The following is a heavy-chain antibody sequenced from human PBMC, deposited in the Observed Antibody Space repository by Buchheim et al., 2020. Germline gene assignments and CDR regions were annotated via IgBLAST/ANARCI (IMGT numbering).Heavy chain of an antibody. V-gene: IGHV5-51*01. D-gene: IGHD1-26*01. CDR2: IYAGDSDT. CDR1: GHSFSSHW. CDR3: AAVRSGYYYFLDV. J-gene: IGHJ6*03. Sequence: EVQLVQSESEMKKPGESLKISCKISGHSFSSHWIGWVRQMPGKGLQWMGLIYAGDSDTRYSPSFQGLVTMSVDKSNTTAYLKWSSLKASDTAIYYCAAVRSGYYYFLDVWGKGTT.